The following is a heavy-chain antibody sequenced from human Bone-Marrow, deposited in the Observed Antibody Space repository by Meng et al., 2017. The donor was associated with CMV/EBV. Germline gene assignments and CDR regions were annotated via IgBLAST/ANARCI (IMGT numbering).Heavy chain of an antibody. J-gene: IGHJ4*02. Sequence: CAASGFTFSSSGMPWVRQAPGKGLEWVAVIWYDGSNKYYADSVKGRFTISRDNSKNTLYLQMNSLRAEDTAVYYCAKDERWLQFHFDYWGQGTLVTVSS. CDR1: GFTFSSSG. CDR2: IWYDGSNK. V-gene: IGHV3-33*06. D-gene: IGHD5-24*01. CDR3: AKDERWLQFHFDY.